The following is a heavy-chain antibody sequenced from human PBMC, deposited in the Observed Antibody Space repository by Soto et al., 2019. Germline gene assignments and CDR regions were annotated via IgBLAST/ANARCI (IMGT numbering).Heavy chain of an antibody. V-gene: IGHV3-7*01. J-gene: IGHJ4*02. CDR3: VRLRGTANFDY. Sequence: EVQLVESGGGLVQPGGSLRLSCAASGFTFSGYWMSWVRQAPGKGLESVAKIKHDGSEKNYVDSVKGRFAISRDNTQNSLSLQMNSLRAEDTAVYYCVRLRGTANFDYWGQGTLVTVSS. CDR1: GFTFSGYW. D-gene: IGHD3-16*01. CDR2: IKHDGSEK.